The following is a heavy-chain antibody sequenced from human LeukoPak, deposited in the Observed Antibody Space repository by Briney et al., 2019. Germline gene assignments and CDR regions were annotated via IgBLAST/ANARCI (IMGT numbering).Heavy chain of an antibody. V-gene: IGHV4-61*02. D-gene: IGHD3-22*01. J-gene: IGHJ4*02. CDR1: GGSISSGSYY. Sequence: SETLSLTCTVSGGSISSGSYYWSWIRQPAGKGLEWIGRIYTSGSTNYNPSLKGRVTISVDTSKNQFSLKLSSVTAADTAVYYCAREGPEGYYYDSSGYPNIDYWGQGTLVTVSS. CDR3: AREGPEGYYYDSSGYPNIDY. CDR2: IYTSGST.